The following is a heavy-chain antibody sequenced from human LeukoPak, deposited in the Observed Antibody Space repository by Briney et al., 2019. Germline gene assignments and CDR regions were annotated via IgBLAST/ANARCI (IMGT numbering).Heavy chain of an antibody. CDR2: ISSSSSYI. CDR1: GFTFSSYS. V-gene: IGHV3-21*04. D-gene: IGHD3-3*01. CDR3: AKALLRSSYYYYYGMDV. J-gene: IGHJ6*02. Sequence: GGSLRLSCAASGFTFSSYSMNWVRQAPGKGLEWVSSISSSSSYIYYADSVKGRFTISRDNSKNTLYLQMNSLRAEDTAVYYCAKALLRSSYYYYYGMDVWGQGTTVTVSS.